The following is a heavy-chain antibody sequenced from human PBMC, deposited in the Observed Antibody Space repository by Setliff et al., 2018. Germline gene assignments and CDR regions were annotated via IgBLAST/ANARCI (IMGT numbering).Heavy chain of an antibody. CDR1: GYTFTRYG. J-gene: IGHJ4*02. D-gene: IGHD5-12*01. Sequence: ASVKVSCKASGYTFTRYGINWVRQAPGQGLEWVGWISAYNGDTNYAQKFQGRVTMTTDTSTSTACMDLRSLTSDDTAVYYCARCLPFLSGYDRGAFDNWGQGTLVTVSS. V-gene: IGHV1-18*01. CDR3: ARCLPFLSGYDRGAFDN. CDR2: ISAYNGDT.